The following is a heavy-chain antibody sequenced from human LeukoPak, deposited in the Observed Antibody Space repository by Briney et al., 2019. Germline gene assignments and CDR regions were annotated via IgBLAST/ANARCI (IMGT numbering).Heavy chain of an antibody. J-gene: IGHJ3*02. CDR3: ARWRLRSGDAFDI. Sequence: GGSLGLSCAASGFTVSSNYMSWVRQAPGKGLEWVSVVYSGGSTYYADSVKGRFTISRDNSKNTLYLQMNSLRAEDTAVYYCARWRLRSGDAFDIWGQGTMVTVSS. CDR2: VYSGGST. D-gene: IGHD3-10*01. CDR1: GFTVSSNY. V-gene: IGHV3-53*01.